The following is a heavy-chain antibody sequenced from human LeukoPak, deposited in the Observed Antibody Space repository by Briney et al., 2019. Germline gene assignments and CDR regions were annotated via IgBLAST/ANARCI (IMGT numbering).Heavy chain of an antibody. CDR2: VYYTGSP. J-gene: IGHJ4*01. D-gene: IGHD3-10*01. Sequence: SETLSLTCTVSGGSISSISYYWGWIRQPPGKGLEWIGGVYYTGSPYYNPSLKSRVTISVDTSNNRFSLKLSSVTAADTAVYYCARLEYGSGSFYPDYWGQRTLVTVSS. V-gene: IGHV4-39*01. CDR3: ARLEYGSGSFYPDY. CDR1: GGSISSISYY.